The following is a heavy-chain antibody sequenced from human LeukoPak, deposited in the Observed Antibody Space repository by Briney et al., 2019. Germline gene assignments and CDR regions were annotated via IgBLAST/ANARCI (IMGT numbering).Heavy chain of an antibody. CDR3: ARDLGLGWFDP. Sequence: GGSLRLSCAASGSTFSDYYMSWIRQAPGKGLEWVSYISSSSSYTNYADSVKGRFTISRDNAKNSLYLQMNSLRAEDTAVYYCARDLGLGWFDPWGQGTLVTVSS. V-gene: IGHV3-11*05. CDR2: ISSSSSYT. D-gene: IGHD3-16*01. CDR1: GSTFSDYY. J-gene: IGHJ5*02.